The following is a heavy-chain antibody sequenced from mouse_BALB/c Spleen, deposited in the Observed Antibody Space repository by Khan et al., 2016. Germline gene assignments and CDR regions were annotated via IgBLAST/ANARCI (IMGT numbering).Heavy chain of an antibody. D-gene: IGHD4-1*01. Sequence: EVELVESGGGLVQPGGSRKLSCAAPGFTFSSFGMHWVRQAPEKGLEWVAYISRGSNTIYYADTVKGRFTISRDNPKNTLFLQMTSLRSEDTAMYYCARPKTGSAWFAYWGQGTLVTVSA. J-gene: IGHJ3*01. CDR3: ARPKTGSAWFAY. CDR2: ISRGSNTI. CDR1: GFTFSSFG. V-gene: IGHV5-17*02.